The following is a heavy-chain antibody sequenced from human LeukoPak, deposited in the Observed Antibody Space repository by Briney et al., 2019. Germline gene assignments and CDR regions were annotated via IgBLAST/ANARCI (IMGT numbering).Heavy chain of an antibody. CDR2: IYPSGST. D-gene: IGHD3-22*01. Sequence: PSQTLSLTCTVSGGSISSGSYYWSWIRQPAGKGLEWIGRIYPSGSTNYNPSLKSRVTISVDTSKNQFSLKLSSVTAADTAVYYCARDAYYSDSSGYFADAFDVWGQGTVVTVSS. CDR3: ARDAYYSDSSGYFADAFDV. CDR1: GGSISSGSYY. V-gene: IGHV4-61*02. J-gene: IGHJ3*01.